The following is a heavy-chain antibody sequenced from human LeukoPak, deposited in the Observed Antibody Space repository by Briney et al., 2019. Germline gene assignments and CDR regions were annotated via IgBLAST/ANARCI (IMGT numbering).Heavy chain of an antibody. V-gene: IGHV3-66*01. CDR3: ARDSESSSSSGDYYGMDV. D-gene: IGHD6-6*01. Sequence: PGGSLRLSCAASGFTVSSNYMSWVRQAPGKGLEWVSVIYSGGSTYYADSVKGRFTISRDNSKNTLYLQMNSLRAEDTAVYYCARDSESSSSSGDYYGMDVWGQGTTVTVSS. CDR1: GFTVSSNY. CDR2: IYSGGST. J-gene: IGHJ6*02.